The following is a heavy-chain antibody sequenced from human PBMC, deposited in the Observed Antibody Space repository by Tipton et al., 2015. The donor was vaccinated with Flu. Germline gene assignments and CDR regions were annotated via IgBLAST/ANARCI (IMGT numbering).Heavy chain of an antibody. D-gene: IGHD3-3*01. CDR1: GYTFTSYG. J-gene: IGHJ6*02. Sequence: QVQLVQSGAEVKKPGASVKVSCKASGYTFTSYGISWVRQAPGQGLEWMGWISAYNGNTNYAQKLQGRVTMTTDTSTSTAYMELRSLRSDDTAVYYCARERGTILGVGIIPNYYYYYGMDVWGQGTTVTVSS. CDR2: ISAYNGNT. CDR3: ARERGTILGVGIIPNYYYYYGMDV. V-gene: IGHV1-18*01.